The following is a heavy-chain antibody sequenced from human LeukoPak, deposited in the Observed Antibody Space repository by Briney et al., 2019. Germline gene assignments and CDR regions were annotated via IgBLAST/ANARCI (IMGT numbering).Heavy chain of an antibody. D-gene: IGHD6-19*01. CDR2: MNPNSGNT. J-gene: IGHJ1*01. CDR3: ARGGWGYSSGWYGVRFFQH. CDR1: GYTFTSYG. V-gene: IGHV1-8*01. Sequence: ASVKVSCKASGYTFTSYGIGRVRQAPGQGLEWMGWMNPNSGNTGYAQKFQGRVTMTRNTSISTAYMELSSLRSEDTAVYYCARGGWGYSSGWYGVRFFQHWGQGTLVTVSS.